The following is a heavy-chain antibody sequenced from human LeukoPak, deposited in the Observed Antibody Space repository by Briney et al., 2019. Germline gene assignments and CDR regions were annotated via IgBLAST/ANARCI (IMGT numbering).Heavy chain of an antibody. Sequence: SETLSLTCTVSGGSISSYYWSWIRQPPGKGLEWIGYVYYSGSTNYNPSLKSRVTISVDTSKNQFSLKLSSVTAADTAVYYCAAGIQLWLCDYWGQGTLVTVSS. CDR2: VYYSGST. D-gene: IGHD5-18*01. J-gene: IGHJ4*02. V-gene: IGHV4-59*01. CDR1: GGSISSYY. CDR3: AAGIQLWLCDY.